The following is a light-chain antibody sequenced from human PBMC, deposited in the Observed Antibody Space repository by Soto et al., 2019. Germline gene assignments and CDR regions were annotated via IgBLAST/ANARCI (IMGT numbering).Light chain of an antibody. V-gene: IGLV1-44*01. J-gene: IGLJ3*02. CDR2: DND. Sequence: QSVLTQPPSTSGTPGQRVTISCSGSSSNIGRNTVHWYRQLPGTAPKLLIYDNDQRPSGGPDRFSGSKSGTSASLAISGLQSEDEADYYCAAWDASLIALVFGGGTKLTVL. CDR1: SSNIGRNT. CDR3: AAWDASLIALV.